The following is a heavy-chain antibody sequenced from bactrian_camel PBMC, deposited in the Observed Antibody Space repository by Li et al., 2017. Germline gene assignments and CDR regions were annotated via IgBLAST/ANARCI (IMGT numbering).Heavy chain of an antibody. CDR2: HYTGTATK. D-gene: IGHD4*01. CDR1: LYIYSSYC. V-gene: IGHV3S1*01. Sequence: HVQLVESGGGSVQAGGSLRLSCEISLYIYSSYCMGWFRETPGKERAAVAAHYTGTATKYVADFAKGRFTISQDNAKKSLYLQMNSLKPEDTAMYYCAANCGYNDYGPLNFEYWGQGTQVTVS. J-gene: IGHJ4*01. CDR3: AANCGYNDYGPLNFEY.